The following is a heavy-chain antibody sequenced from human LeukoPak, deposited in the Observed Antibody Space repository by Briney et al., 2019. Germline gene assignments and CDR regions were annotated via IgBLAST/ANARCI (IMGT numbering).Heavy chain of an antibody. CDR3: AKVNGDYAFFDY. Sequence: GRSLRLSCAASGFTFSSYGMHWVRQAPGKGLEWVAVISYDGSNKYYADSVKGRFTISRDNSKNTLYLQMNSLRAEDTAVYYYAKVNGDYAFFDYWGQGTLVTVSS. J-gene: IGHJ4*02. V-gene: IGHV3-30*18. D-gene: IGHD4-17*01. CDR2: ISYDGSNK. CDR1: GFTFSSYG.